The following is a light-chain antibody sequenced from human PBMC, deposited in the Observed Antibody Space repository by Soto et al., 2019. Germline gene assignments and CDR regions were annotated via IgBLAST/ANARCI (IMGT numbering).Light chain of an antibody. Sequence: DIQMTQSPSSLSASVGDRVTITCRASQTVSSYLNWYQHKPGTVPKLLIYATSNLQSGVPSRFSGRGFGTDFTLTIRSLKPEDFATYYCQQSFTTPSVGQGTRLDIK. V-gene: IGKV1-39*01. CDR2: ATS. CDR1: QTVSSY. J-gene: IGKJ5*01. CDR3: QQSFTTPS.